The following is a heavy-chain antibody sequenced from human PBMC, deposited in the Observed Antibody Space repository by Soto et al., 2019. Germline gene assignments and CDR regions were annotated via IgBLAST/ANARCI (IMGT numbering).Heavy chain of an antibody. D-gene: IGHD5-12*01. J-gene: IGHJ4*02. CDR1: CGSISSGGYY. CDR2: SYYTGSS. CDR3: ARDLRGYSRYDYLDY. V-gene: IGHV4-31*03. Sequence: SETLSLTCTVSCGSISSGGYYWSWIRQHPGKGLEWVGYSYYTGSSYYNPSLKSRVTISVDASKNQLSLRLASVTAADTAVYYCARDLRGYSRYDYLDYWGQGIPVTVSS.